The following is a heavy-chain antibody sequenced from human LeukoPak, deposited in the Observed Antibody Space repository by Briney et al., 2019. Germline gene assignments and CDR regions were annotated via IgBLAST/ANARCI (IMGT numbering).Heavy chain of an antibody. CDR2: ITSPVGHI. CDR3: ATDGRSSGWYGFDY. D-gene: IGHD6-19*01. V-gene: IGHV3-21*01. Sequence: GGSLRLSCAASGFTFSSYAMNWVRQAPGKGLEWVSSITSPVGHIYYADSLKGRITISRDNARSSLYLQMNSLRAEDTAVYYCATDGRSSGWYGFDYWGQGTLVTVSS. CDR1: GFTFSSYA. J-gene: IGHJ4*02.